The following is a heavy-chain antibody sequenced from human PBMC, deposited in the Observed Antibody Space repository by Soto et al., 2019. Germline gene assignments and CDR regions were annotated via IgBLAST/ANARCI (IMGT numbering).Heavy chain of an antibody. CDR2: IKSKTDGGTT. Sequence: GGSLRLSCAASGFTFSNAWMSWVRQAPGKGLEWVGRIKSKTDGGTTDYAAPAISRFTISRDDSKNTLYLQMNSLKTEDTAVYDCTTDRPGALLVYYFDYWGQGTLGTVSS. J-gene: IGHJ4*02. CDR1: GFTFSNAW. V-gene: IGHV3-15*01. CDR3: TTDRPGALLVYYFDY.